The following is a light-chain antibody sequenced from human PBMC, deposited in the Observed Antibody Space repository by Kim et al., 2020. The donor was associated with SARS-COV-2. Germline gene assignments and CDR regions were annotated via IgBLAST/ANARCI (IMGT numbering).Light chain of an antibody. CDR1: LGIMDY. CDR2: AAS. Sequence: DTQMTQSPSSLSASVGDRVTITCRASLGIMDYLAWYQQKPGEVPKLLIYAASTLQSGVPLRFSGSGSGTDFTLNISDLQPEDAATYFCQKYDSAPWTFGQGTKVDIK. J-gene: IGKJ1*01. V-gene: IGKV1-27*01. CDR3: QKYDSAPWT.